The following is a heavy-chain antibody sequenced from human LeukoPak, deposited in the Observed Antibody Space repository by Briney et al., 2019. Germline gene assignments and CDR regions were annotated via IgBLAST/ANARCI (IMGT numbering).Heavy chain of an antibody. CDR2: INPNSGGT. CDR3: ARVGWYRNYYYYYYMDV. CDR1: GFTFTAYH. D-gene: IGHD6-19*01. V-gene: IGHV1-2*02. J-gene: IGHJ6*03. Sequence: GASVKVSCKASGFTFTAYHMHWVRQAPGQGLEWMGWINPNSGGTNYAQKFQGRVTMTRDTSISSAYMELSSLRSADTAVYYCARVGWYRNYYYYYYMDVWGKGTTVTVSS.